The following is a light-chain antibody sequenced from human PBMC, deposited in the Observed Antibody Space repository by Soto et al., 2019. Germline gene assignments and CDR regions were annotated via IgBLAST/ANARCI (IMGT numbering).Light chain of an antibody. CDR1: SSDVGGYNY. V-gene: IGLV2-14*03. J-gene: IGLJ1*01. CDR2: DVS. CDR3: SSYTSSSTYV. Sequence: QSALTQPASVSGSPGQSIIISCTGTSSDVGGYNYVCWYQQHPGKAPKLLIYDVSNRPSGVSNRFSGSKYDNTASLTISGLQAEDEADYYCSSYTSSSTYVFGTGTKLTVL.